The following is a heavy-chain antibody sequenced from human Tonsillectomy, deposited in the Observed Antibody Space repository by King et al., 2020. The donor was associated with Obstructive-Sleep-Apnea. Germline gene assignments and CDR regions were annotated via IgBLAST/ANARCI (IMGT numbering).Heavy chain of an antibody. CDR2: ISGSGGGA. J-gene: IGHJ6*02. CDR3: AKDDYYYYGMDV. V-gene: IGHV3-23*04. CDR1: GFSFSNNA. Sequence: VQLVESGGGLVQPGGSLRLSCAASGFSFSNNAMSWVRQAPGKGLELVAAISGSGGGAHYADSVKGRFTISRDNSKNTLFLQMNTLRAEDTAVYYCAKDDYYYYGMDVWGQGTTVTVSS.